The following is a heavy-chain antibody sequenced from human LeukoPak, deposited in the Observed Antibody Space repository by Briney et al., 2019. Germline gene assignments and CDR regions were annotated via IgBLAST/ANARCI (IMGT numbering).Heavy chain of an antibody. CDR1: GGSFSGYY. D-gene: IGHD3-22*01. CDR2: IYYSGCT. Sequence: SETLSLTCAVYGGSFSGYYWSWIRQPPGKGLDWIGYIYYSGCTNYNPSLKSRVTISVDTSKNQFSLKLSSVTAADTAVYYCARQIVGVNNWFDPWGQGTLVTVSS. CDR3: ARQIVGVNNWFDP. V-gene: IGHV4-59*01. J-gene: IGHJ5*02.